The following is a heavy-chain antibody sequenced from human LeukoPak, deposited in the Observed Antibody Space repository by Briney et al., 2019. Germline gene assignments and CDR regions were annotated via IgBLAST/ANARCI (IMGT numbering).Heavy chain of an antibody. CDR1: GYTFTSYD. CDR2: MNPNSGNT. Sequence: ASVKVSCKASGYTFTSYDINWVRQATGQGLEWMGWMNPNSGNTGYAQKFQGRVTMTRNTSISTAYMELSSLRSEDTAVYYCARADYYCSGGSCTLFDPWGQGTLVTVSS. D-gene: IGHD2-15*01. V-gene: IGHV1-8*01. CDR3: ARADYYCSGGSCTLFDP. J-gene: IGHJ5*02.